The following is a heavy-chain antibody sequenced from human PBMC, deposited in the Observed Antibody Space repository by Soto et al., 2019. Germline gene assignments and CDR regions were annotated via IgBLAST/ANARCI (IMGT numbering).Heavy chain of an antibody. CDR3: ARWSPWNYYDILTGMRYYFDY. Sequence: SVKVSCKASGFTFTSSAVQWVRQARGQRLEWIGWIVVGSGNTNYAQRFQERVTSTRDMSTSTAYMELSSLRSDDTAVYYCARWSPWNYYDILTGMRYYFDYWGQGTLVTVSS. V-gene: IGHV1-58*01. CDR2: IVVGSGNT. J-gene: IGHJ4*02. CDR1: GFTFTSSA. D-gene: IGHD3-9*01.